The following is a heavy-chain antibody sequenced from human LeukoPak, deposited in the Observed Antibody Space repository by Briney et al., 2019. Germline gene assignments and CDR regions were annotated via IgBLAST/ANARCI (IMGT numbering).Heavy chain of an antibody. Sequence: GGSLRLSCAASGFTFSDYYMSWIRQAPGKGLEGVSYISSSSSYTNFADSVKGRFTFSRDNAKNSLYLQMNSLRAEDTAVYYCARDPATAMGLYYFDYWGQGTLVTVSS. V-gene: IGHV3-11*06. CDR3: ARDPATAMGLYYFDY. D-gene: IGHD5-18*01. CDR2: ISSSSSYT. CDR1: GFTFSDYY. J-gene: IGHJ4*02.